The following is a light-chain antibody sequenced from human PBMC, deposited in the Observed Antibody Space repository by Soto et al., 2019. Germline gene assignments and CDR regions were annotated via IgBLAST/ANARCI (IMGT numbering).Light chain of an antibody. CDR3: SLYAGSNNFV. CDR1: SSDVGDYNY. J-gene: IGLJ1*01. CDR2: EVS. Sequence: SVLTQPPSASGSPGQSVTISCTGTSSDVGDYNYVSWYQQHPGKAPKLMIYEVSKRPSGVPDRFSGSKSGNTASLTVSGLQSEDEADYYCSLYAGSNNFVFGTGTKVTVL. V-gene: IGLV2-8*01.